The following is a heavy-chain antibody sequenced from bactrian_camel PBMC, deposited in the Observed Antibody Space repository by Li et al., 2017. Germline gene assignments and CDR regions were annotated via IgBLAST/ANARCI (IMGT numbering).Heavy chain of an antibody. CDR2: VYFGGGST. CDR1: GYTLPMN. J-gene: IGHJ4*01. D-gene: IGHD2*01. Sequence: VQLVESGGGSVQAGESLRLSCVASGYTLPMNMGWFRQAPGKEREGVAFVYFGGGSTYYADSVKGRFTISQDKGKNTVYLLMNSLKPDDSGTYYCAYESGATPDLCRRRGPGGYFGQGTQVTVS. V-gene: IGHV3S40*01.